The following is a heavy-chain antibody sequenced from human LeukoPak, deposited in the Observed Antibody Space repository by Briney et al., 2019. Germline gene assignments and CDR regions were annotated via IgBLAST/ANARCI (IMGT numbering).Heavy chain of an antibody. CDR1: GFTFGNYA. D-gene: IGHD2-2*02. J-gene: IGHJ5*02. CDR3: AKASVAIPQYCNS. Sequence: AGGSLRLSCEASGFTFGNYAMNWVRQAPGKGLEWVSTISGTGSRTYYADSAKGRFTISRDNSKDTLFLQLNSLTAADTAMYFCAKASVAIPQYCNSWGQGTLVTVSS. CDR2: ISGTGSRT. V-gene: IGHV3-23*01.